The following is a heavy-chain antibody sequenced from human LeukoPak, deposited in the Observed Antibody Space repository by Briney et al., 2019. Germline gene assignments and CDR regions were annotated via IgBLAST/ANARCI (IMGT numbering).Heavy chain of an antibody. V-gene: IGHV5-51*01. D-gene: IGHD1-26*01. CDR1: GYSFTSYW. CDR3: ARGAASGSPRGIYYFDY. J-gene: IGHJ4*02. CDR2: IYPGDSDT. Sequence: GESLKISCKGSGYSFTSYWIGWVRQMPGKGLEWMGIIYPGDSDTRYSPSFQGQVTISADKSISAAYLQWSSLKASDTAMYYCARGAASGSPRGIYYFDYWGQGTLVTVSS.